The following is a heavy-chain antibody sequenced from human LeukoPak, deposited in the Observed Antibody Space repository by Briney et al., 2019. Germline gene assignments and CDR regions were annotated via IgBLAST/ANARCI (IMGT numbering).Heavy chain of an antibody. J-gene: IGHJ4*02. CDR2: IYYTGRT. V-gene: IGHV4-61*08. CDR1: GGXVSSRGYY. CDR3: ARRIESLYYFDY. Sequence: SETLSLTCAVSGGXVSSRGYYWSWIRQPPGTGLEWIAYIYYTGRTNYNPSLKSRVTISLDTSNSQFSLKLSSVTAADTAVYYCARRIESLYYFDYWGQGTLVTVSS. D-gene: IGHD2-8*01.